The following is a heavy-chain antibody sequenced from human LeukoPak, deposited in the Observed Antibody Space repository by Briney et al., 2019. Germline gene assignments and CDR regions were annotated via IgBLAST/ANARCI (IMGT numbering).Heavy chain of an antibody. CDR3: AKATARNWFDP. J-gene: IGHJ5*02. V-gene: IGHV3-23*01. Sequence: GGSLRLSCAASGFTFSNYWMHWVRQAPGKGLVWVSAISGSGGSTYYADSVKGRFTISRDNSKNTLYLQMNSLRAEDTAVYYCAKATARNWFDPWGQGTLVTVSS. CDR2: ISGSGGST. CDR1: GFTFSNYW.